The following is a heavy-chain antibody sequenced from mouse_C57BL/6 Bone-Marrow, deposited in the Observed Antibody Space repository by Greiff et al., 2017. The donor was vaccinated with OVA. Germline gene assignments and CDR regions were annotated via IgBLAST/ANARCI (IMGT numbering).Heavy chain of an antibody. CDR2: INPSTGGT. D-gene: IGHD2-4*01. Sequence: EVKLQESGPELVKPGASVKISCKASGYSFTGYYMNWVKQSPEKSLEWIGEINPSTGGTTYNQKFKAKATLTVDKSSSTAYMQLKSLTSEDSAVYYCARGDYEDYYAMDYWGQGTSVTVSS. V-gene: IGHV1-42*01. CDR3: ARGDYEDYYAMDY. J-gene: IGHJ4*01. CDR1: GYSFTGYY.